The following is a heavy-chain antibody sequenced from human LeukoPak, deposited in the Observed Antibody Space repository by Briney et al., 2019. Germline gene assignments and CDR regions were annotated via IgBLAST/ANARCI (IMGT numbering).Heavy chain of an antibody. D-gene: IGHD3-10*01. CDR2: ISSSGSTI. V-gene: IGHV3-48*03. CDR3: ARDAGAYYYYYYMDV. J-gene: IGHJ6*03. CDR1: GFTFSSYE. Sequence: GGSLRLSCAASGFTFSSYEMNWVRQAPGKGLEWVSYISSSGSTIYYADSAKGRFTISRDNAKNSLYLQMNSLRAEDTAVYYCARDAGAYYYYYYMDVWGKGTTVTVSS.